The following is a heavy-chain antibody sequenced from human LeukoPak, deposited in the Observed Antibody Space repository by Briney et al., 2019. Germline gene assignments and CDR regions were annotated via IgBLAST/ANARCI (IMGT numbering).Heavy chain of an antibody. V-gene: IGHV1-46*01. CDR2: INPSGGST. CDR1: GYAFTSYY. J-gene: IGHJ4*02. Sequence: ASVKVSCKASGYAFTSYYMHWVRQAPGQGLEWMGIINPSGGSTSYAQKFQGRVTMTRDMSTSTVYMELSSLRSEDTAVYYCARDPRVVVITTPFDYWGQGTLVTVSS. CDR3: ARDPRVVVITTPFDY. D-gene: IGHD3-22*01.